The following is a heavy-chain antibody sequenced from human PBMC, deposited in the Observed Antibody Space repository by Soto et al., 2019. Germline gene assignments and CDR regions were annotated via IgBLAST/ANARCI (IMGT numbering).Heavy chain of an antibody. D-gene: IGHD6-13*01. Sequence: PSETLSLTCTVSGGSISIYYWSWIRQPPGKGLEWIGYIYYSGSTNYNPSLKSRVTISVDTSKNQFSLKLSSVTAADTAVYYCAASQQLVEYYFDYWGQGTLVTVSS. V-gene: IGHV4-59*01. J-gene: IGHJ4*02. CDR1: GGSISIYY. CDR2: IYYSGST. CDR3: AASQQLVEYYFDY.